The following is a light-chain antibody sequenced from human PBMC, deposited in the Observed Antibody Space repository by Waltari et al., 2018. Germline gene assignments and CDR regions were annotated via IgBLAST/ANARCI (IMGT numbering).Light chain of an antibody. V-gene: IGKV3-20*01. J-gene: IGKJ1*01. CDR3: QQYGSSPRT. Sequence: EIVLTQSPGTLSLSPGERATLSCRASQSVSSNYLAWYQHKPGQAPILVIYDASTRATGIPDRFRGSGSGTDFTLTISRLEPEDLAVYYGQQYGSSPRTFGQGTKVEIK. CDR2: DAS. CDR1: QSVSSNY.